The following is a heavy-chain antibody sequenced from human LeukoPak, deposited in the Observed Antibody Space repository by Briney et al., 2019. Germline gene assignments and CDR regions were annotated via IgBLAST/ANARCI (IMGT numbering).Heavy chain of an antibody. CDR1: GFTFSSYA. CDR3: ASSWYSSSWNRDY. Sequence: GGSLRLSCAASGFTFSSYAMHWVRQAPGKGLEWVAVISYDGSNKYYADSVKGRFTISRDNAKNSLYLQMNSLRAEDTAVYYCASSWYSSSWNRDYWGQGTLVTVSS. J-gene: IGHJ4*02. CDR2: ISYDGSNK. V-gene: IGHV3-30-3*01. D-gene: IGHD6-13*01.